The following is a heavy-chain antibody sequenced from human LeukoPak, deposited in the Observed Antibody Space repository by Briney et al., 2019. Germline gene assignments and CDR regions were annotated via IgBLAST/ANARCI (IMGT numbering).Heavy chain of an antibody. CDR1: GGSISSYY. V-gene: IGHV4-4*07. CDR2: IYTSGST. D-gene: IGHD6-19*01. CDR3: ARYHRVMSGWYQGFPRADAFDI. Sequence: PSETLSLTCTVSGGSISSYYWSWIRQPAGKGLEWIGRIYTSGSTNYNPSLKSRVTMSVDTSKNQFSLKLSSVTAADTAVYYCARYHRVMSGWYQGFPRADAFDIWGQGTMVTVSS. J-gene: IGHJ3*02.